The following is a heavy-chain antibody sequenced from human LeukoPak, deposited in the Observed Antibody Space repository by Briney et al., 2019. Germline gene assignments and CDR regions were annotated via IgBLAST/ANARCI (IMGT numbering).Heavy chain of an antibody. J-gene: IGHJ4*02. CDR2: ISSSGSTI. D-gene: IGHD3-22*01. Sequence: PGGSLRLSCAASGFTFSSYEMNWVRQAPGKGLEWVSYISSSGSTIYYADSVKGRFTISRDNAKNSLYLQMNSLRAGDTAVYYCARSYYYDSSGLDYRGQGTLVTVSS. CDR1: GFTFSSYE. V-gene: IGHV3-48*03. CDR3: ARSYYYDSSGLDY.